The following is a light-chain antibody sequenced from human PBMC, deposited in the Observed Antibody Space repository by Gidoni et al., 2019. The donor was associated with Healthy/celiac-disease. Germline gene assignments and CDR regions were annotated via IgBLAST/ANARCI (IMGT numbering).Light chain of an antibody. J-gene: IGKJ4*01. V-gene: IGKV4-1*01. CDR3: QQYYRTPLT. Sequence: DIVMTQSPASLAVSLGERATINCKSSQSVLYSSNNKNYLAWYQQKPGQPPKLLIYWASTRESGVPDRFSGSGSGTDLTLTISSLQAEDGAVYYCQQYYRTPLTFGGGTKVEIK. CDR1: QSVLYSSNNKNY. CDR2: WAS.